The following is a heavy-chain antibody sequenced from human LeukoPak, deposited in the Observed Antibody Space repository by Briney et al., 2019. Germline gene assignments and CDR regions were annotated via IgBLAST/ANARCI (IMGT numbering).Heavy chain of an antibody. CDR1: GFTFGSYS. CDR3: ARDGALHLGYDYVGSIDY. D-gene: IGHD3-16*01. Sequence: PGGSLRLSCAASGFTFGSYSMNWVRQAPGKGLEWVSSISSSSSYIYYADSVKGRFTISRDNAKNSLYLQMNSLRAEDTAVYYCARDGALHLGYDYVGSIDYWGQGTLVTVSS. V-gene: IGHV3-21*01. J-gene: IGHJ4*02. CDR2: ISSSSSYI.